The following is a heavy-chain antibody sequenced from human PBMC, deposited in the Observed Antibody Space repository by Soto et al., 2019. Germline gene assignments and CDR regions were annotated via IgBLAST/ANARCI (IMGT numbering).Heavy chain of an antibody. CDR1: GFTFSSYA. D-gene: IGHD4-17*01. Sequence: EVQLLESGGGLVQPGGSLRLSCAASGFTFSSYAMTWVRQAPGKGLEWVXAISGSGTNRYYADSVKGRFTISRDNSKNTLYLQMNSLRAEDTAVYYCAKDRVDYGDYRGLDYWGQGTLVTVSS. CDR3: AKDRVDYGDYRGLDY. CDR2: ISGSGTNR. J-gene: IGHJ4*02. V-gene: IGHV3-23*01.